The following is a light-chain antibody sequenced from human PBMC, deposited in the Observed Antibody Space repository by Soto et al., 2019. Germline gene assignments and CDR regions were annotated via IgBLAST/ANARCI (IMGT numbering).Light chain of an antibody. V-gene: IGKV3-15*01. CDR2: GAS. J-gene: IGKJ2*01. CDR3: QQYNNWPYT. Sequence: ETVLTQSPATLSVSPGERAALSCRATQSVSSNFAWYQQKPGQAPRLLIYGASTRATGIPARFSGSGSGTDFTLTISSLQSEDFAVYYCQQYNNWPYTFGQGTKLEIK. CDR1: QSVSSN.